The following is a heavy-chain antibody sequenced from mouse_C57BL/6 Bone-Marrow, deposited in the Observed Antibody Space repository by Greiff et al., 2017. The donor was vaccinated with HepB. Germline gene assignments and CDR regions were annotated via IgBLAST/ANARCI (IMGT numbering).Heavy chain of an antibody. CDR3: ARFYGNYAMDY. V-gene: IGHV1-81*01. D-gene: IGHD2-1*01. Sequence: VQLVESGAELARPGASVKLSCKASGYTFTSYGISWVKQRTGQGLEWIGEIYPRSGNTYYNEKFKGKATLTADKSSSTAYMELRSLTSEDSAVYFCARFYGNYAMDYWGQGTSVTVSS. J-gene: IGHJ4*01. CDR1: GYTFTSYG. CDR2: IYPRSGNT.